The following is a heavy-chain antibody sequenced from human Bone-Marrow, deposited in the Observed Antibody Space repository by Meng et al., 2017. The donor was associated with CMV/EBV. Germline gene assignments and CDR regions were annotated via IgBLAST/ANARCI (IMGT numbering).Heavy chain of an antibody. D-gene: IGHD6-19*01. CDR3: ARTQWQPIPPNYYRYYGMDV. J-gene: IGHJ6*02. Sequence: GESLKISCAASGFTFSSYSMNWVRQAPGKGLEWVSYISSSSSTIYYADSVKGRFTISRDNAKNSLHLQMNSLRTEDTAFYYCARTQWQPIPPNYYRYYGMDVWGQGTTVTVSS. CDR1: GFTFSSYS. CDR2: ISSSSSTI. V-gene: IGHV3-48*04.